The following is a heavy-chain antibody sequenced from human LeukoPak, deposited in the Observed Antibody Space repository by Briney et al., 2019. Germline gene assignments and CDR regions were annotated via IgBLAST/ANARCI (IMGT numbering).Heavy chain of an antibody. CDR2: IYYSGST. CDR1: GGSISSYY. Sequence: PSETLSLTCTVSGGSISSYYWSWIRQPPGKGLEWIGYIYYSGSTNYNPSLKSRVTISVDTSKNQFSLKLSSVTAADTAIYYCARGYCSGGSCYSSYPWFDYWGQGTLVTVSS. V-gene: IGHV4-59*12. D-gene: IGHD2-15*01. J-gene: IGHJ4*02. CDR3: ARGYCSGGSCYSSYPWFDY.